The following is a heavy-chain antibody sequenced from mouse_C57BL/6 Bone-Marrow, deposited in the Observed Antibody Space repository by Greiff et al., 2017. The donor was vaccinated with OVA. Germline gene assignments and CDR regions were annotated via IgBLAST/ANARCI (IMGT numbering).Heavy chain of an antibody. V-gene: IGHV2-5*01. CDR1: GFSLTSYG. J-gene: IGHJ4*01. Sequence: VQLQQSGPGLVQPSQSLSITCTVSGFSLTSYGVHWVRQSPGKGLEWLGVIWRGGSTDYNAAFMSRLSITKDNSKSQVFFKMNSLQADDTAIYYCANYGNYLYYAMDYWGQGTSVTVSS. CDR3: ANYGNYLYYAMDY. D-gene: IGHD2-1*01. CDR2: IWRGGST.